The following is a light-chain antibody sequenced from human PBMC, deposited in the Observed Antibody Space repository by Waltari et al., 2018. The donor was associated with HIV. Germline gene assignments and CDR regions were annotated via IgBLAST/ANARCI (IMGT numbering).Light chain of an antibody. Sequence: QSALTQPRSVSGSPGQPVTLSCTGTRSDVGGYNYVSWYQQHPGKAPKLMIYDVSKRPAGVPDRFSGSKSGNTASLTISGLQAEDEADYYCCSYAGSYTWVFGGGTKLTVL. CDR3: CSYAGSYTWV. J-gene: IGLJ3*02. CDR2: DVS. CDR1: RSDVGGYNY. V-gene: IGLV2-11*01.